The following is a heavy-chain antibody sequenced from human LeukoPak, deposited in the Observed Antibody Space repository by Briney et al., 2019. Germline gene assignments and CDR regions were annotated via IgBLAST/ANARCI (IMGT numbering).Heavy chain of an antibody. Sequence: GRSLRLSCAASGFIFSNYGMHWVRQAPGKGLEWVAVISYDGSNKYYADSVKGRFTISRDNAKNSLYLQMNSLRAEDTAVYYCARVYTGYDFWSGYYGDYFDYWGQGTLVTVSS. D-gene: IGHD3-3*01. CDR1: GFIFSNYG. CDR2: ISYDGSNK. V-gene: IGHV3-30*03. CDR3: ARVYTGYDFWSGYYGDYFDY. J-gene: IGHJ4*02.